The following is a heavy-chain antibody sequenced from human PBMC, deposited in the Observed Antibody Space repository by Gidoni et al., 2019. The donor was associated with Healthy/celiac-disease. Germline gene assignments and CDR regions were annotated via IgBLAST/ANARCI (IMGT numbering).Heavy chain of an antibody. D-gene: IGHD3-22*01. CDR3: ARDRQYYDSSGYSDY. CDR1: GFPFSSYA. J-gene: IGHJ4*02. CDR2: ISYDGSNK. Sequence: QVQLVESGGGVVQPGRSLRLSCAASGFPFSSYARHWVRQAPGKGLGWVAVISYDGSNKYYADSVKGRFTISRDNSKNTLYLQMNSLRAEDTAVYYCARDRQYYDSSGYSDYWGQGTLVTVSS. V-gene: IGHV3-30-3*01.